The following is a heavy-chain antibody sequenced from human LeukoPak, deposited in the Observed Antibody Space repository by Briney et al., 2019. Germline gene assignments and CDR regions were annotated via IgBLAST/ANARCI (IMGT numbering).Heavy chain of an antibody. J-gene: IGHJ4*02. CDR1: GFTFSSYW. CDR2: IKQDGSEK. V-gene: IGHV3-7*01. Sequence: GGSLRLSCAASGFTFSSYWMSWVRQAPGKGLEWVANIKQDGSEKYYVDSVKGRFTISRDNAKNSLYLQMNSLRAEDTAVYYCARLRYFDWLLWGLDLFDYWGQGTLVTVSS. D-gene: IGHD3-9*01. CDR3: ARLRYFDWLLWGLDLFDY.